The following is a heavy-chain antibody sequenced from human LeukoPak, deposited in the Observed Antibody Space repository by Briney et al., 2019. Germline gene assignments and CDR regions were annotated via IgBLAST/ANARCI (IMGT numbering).Heavy chain of an antibody. D-gene: IGHD3-16*01. CDR2: ISSSSSYI. Sequence: GGSLRLSCAASGFTFSSYSMNWVRQAPGKGLERVSSISSSSSYIYYADSVKGRFTISRDNGKNSLYLQMNSLRAEDTAVYYCASASRYDYVWGSSGAFDIWGKGTTVTISS. J-gene: IGHJ6*04. V-gene: IGHV3-21*01. CDR3: ASASRYDYVWGSSGAFDI. CDR1: GFTFSSYS.